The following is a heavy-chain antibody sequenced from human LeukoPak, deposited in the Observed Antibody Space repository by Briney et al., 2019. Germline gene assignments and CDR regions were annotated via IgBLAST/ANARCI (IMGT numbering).Heavy chain of an antibody. D-gene: IGHD1-26*01. V-gene: IGHV3-9*01. CDR1: GFSLDDYA. CDR2: ISWDGRNM. Sequence: GGSLRLSCAASGFSLDDYAMHCVRQAPGQGLEWVSSISWDGRNMAYAASVKGRFTISRDNAQNSLYLQMYSLKIDDTAFYYCIKDMGFDLLKDAFDLWGQGMLVTVSS. CDR3: IKDMGFDLLKDAFDL. J-gene: IGHJ3*01.